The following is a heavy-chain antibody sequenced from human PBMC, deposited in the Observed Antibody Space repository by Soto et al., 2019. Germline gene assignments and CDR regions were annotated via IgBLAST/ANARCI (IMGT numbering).Heavy chain of an antibody. CDR1: GGSISSYY. Sequence: SETLSLTCTVSGGSISSYYWSWIRQPPGKGLEWIGYIYYSGSTNYNPSLKSRVTISVDTSKNQFSLKLSSVTAADTAVYYCARLGGKGYSYGNYYYYMDVWGKGTTVTVSS. D-gene: IGHD5-18*01. V-gene: IGHV4-59*08. J-gene: IGHJ6*03. CDR2: IYYSGST. CDR3: ARLGGKGYSYGNYYYYMDV.